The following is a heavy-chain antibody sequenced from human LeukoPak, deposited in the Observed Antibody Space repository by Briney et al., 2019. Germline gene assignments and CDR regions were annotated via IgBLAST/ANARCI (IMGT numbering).Heavy chain of an antibody. Sequence: PSGTLSLTCAVSGGSISSSNWWSWVRQPPGKGLEWIGSIYYSGSTYYNPSLKSRVTISVDTSKNQFSLKLSSVTAADTAVYYCAREGLLWFGELNWGQGTLVTVSS. V-gene: IGHV4-4*02. CDR1: GGSISSSNW. CDR3: AREGLLWFGELN. D-gene: IGHD3-10*01. CDR2: IYYSGST. J-gene: IGHJ4*02.